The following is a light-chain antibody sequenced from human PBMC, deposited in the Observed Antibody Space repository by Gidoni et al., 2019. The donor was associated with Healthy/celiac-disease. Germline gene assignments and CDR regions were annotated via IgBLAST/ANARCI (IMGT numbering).Light chain of an antibody. J-gene: IGLJ1*01. Sequence: QSALTQPASVSGSPGQSITISCTGTSSDVGSYNLVSWYQQHPGKAPKLMIYEVSKRPSGVSNRFSGSKSGNTASLTISGLQAEDEADYYCYSYAGSSTLWVFGTGTKVTVL. CDR2: EVS. CDR3: YSYAGSSTLWV. CDR1: SSDVGSYNL. V-gene: IGLV2-23*02.